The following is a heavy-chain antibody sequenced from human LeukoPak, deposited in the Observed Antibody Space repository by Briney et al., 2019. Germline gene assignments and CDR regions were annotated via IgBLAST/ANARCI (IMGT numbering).Heavy chain of an antibody. CDR3: ARDSGHDAFDI. CDR1: GFTLPTYW. J-gene: IGHJ3*02. V-gene: IGHV3-74*01. Sequence: GGSLRLSCAASGFTLPTYWMHWVRQAPGKGLVWVSRINSDGKITTYADSVKGRLTISGDYAKNTLYLQMNSLRAEDTAVYYCARDSGHDAFDIWGQGTTVTVSS. CDR2: INSDGKIT.